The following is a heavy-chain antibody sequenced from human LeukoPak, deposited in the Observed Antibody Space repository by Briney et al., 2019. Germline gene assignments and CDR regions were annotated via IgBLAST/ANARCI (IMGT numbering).Heavy chain of an antibody. CDR2: ISSSSSYI. J-gene: IGHJ4*02. V-gene: IGHV3-21*01. CDR3: ARDINSDPTVIFDY. Sequence: GGSLRLSCAASGFTFSSYSMNWVRQAPGKGLEWVSSISSSSSYIYYADSVKGRFTISRDNAKNSLYLQMNSLRVEDTAVYYCARDINSDPTVIFDYWGQGTLVTVSS. D-gene: IGHD4-17*01. CDR1: GFTFSSYS.